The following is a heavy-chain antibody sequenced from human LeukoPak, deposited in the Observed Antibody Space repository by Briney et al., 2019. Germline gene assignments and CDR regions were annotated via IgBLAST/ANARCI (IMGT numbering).Heavy chain of an antibody. CDR2: INPSGGNT. V-gene: IGHV1-46*01. CDR3: ARGRDYDSSGYYWWVANWFDP. D-gene: IGHD3-22*01. Sequence: ASVTVSCKASGYTFTSYYIHWVRQPPGQELEWMGIINPSGGNTRHAQKFQGRATMTRDTSTSTVYVELSSLRSEDTAVYYCARGRDYDSSGYYWWVANWFDPWGQGTLVTVSS. CDR1: GYTFTSYY. J-gene: IGHJ5*02.